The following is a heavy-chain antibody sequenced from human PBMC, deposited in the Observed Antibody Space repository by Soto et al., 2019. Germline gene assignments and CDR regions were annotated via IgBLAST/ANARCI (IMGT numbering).Heavy chain of an antibody. V-gene: IGHV3-53*05. Sequence: QPGGSLRLSCAASGFSVIGKYMSWVRQAPGKGLEWVSIIYSGDSTYYADSVRGRFTISRDNAKNSLYLQMNSLRAEDTALYYCAKDMKSIYYYYMDVWGKGTTVTVSS. CDR3: AKDMKSIYYYYMDV. CDR1: GFSVIGKY. J-gene: IGHJ6*03. D-gene: IGHD2-21*01. CDR2: IYSGDST.